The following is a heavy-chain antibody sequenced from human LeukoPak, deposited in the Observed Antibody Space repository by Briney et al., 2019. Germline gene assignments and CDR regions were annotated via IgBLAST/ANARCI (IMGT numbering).Heavy chain of an antibody. CDR3: ARDQRERLRWYRDEYYFDY. CDR2: IYTSGST. Sequence: SETLSLTCAVYGGSFSGYYWSWIRQPPGKGLEWIGRIYTSGSTNYNPSLKSRVTMSVDTSKDQFSLKLSSVTAADTAVYYCARDQRERLRWYRDEYYFDYWGQGTLVTVSS. D-gene: IGHD4-23*01. V-gene: IGHV4-4*07. CDR1: GGSFSGYY. J-gene: IGHJ4*02.